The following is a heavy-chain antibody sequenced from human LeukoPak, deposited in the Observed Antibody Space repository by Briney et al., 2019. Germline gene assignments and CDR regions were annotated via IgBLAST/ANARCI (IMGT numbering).Heavy chain of an antibody. CDR3: TLIQGWGAGSYFLDY. CDR1: GFSIENDW. CDR2: VKSYNAGGTT. Sequence: GGSLRLSCAASGFSIENDWMSWVRQAPGKGLEWVGRVKSYNAGGTTHYAAPVKGRFIISRDDSKNMLYLQMDSLKTEDTAVYYCTLIQGWGAGSYFLDYWGQGALVTVSS. D-gene: IGHD3-10*01. J-gene: IGHJ4*02. V-gene: IGHV3-15*01.